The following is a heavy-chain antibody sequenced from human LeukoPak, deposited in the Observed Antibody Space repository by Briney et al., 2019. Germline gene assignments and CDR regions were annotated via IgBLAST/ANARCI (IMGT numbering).Heavy chain of an antibody. Sequence: SETLSLTCTVSAGSISSSSYYWGWIRQPPGKGLEWIGSIYYSGSTYYNPSLKSRVTISVDTSKNQFSLKLSSVTAADTAVYYCASHVLRYFDWLLEFDYWGQGTLVTVSS. J-gene: IGHJ4*02. V-gene: IGHV4-39*01. CDR1: AGSISSSSYY. CDR3: ASHVLRYFDWLLEFDY. CDR2: IYYSGST. D-gene: IGHD3-9*01.